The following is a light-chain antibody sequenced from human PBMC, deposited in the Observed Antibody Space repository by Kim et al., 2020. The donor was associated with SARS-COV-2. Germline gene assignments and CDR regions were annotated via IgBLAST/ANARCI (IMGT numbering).Light chain of an antibody. Sequence: SSELTQPPSVSVAPGKTARITCGGNNIGSKSVHWYQHKPGQAPVLVIYYDSDRPSGIPERFSGSNSGNTATLTISRVEAGDEADYYCQVWDSSSDHYVFGTGTKVTVL. CDR2: YDS. V-gene: IGLV3-21*04. CDR1: NIGSKS. CDR3: QVWDSSSDHYV. J-gene: IGLJ1*01.